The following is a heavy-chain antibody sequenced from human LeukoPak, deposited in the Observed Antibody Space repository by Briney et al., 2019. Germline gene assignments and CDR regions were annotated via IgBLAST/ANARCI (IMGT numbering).Heavy chain of an antibody. CDR2: INHSGST. J-gene: IGHJ4*02. V-gene: IGHV4-34*01. Sequence: PGGSLRLSCAASGFTFSSYAMSWVRQPPGKGLEWIGEINHSGSTNYNPSLKSRVTISVDTSKNQFSLKLSSVTAADTAVYYCARPCGSGRSGDFDYWGQGTLVTVSS. CDR3: ARPCGSGRSGDFDY. D-gene: IGHD3-10*01. CDR1: GFTFSSYA.